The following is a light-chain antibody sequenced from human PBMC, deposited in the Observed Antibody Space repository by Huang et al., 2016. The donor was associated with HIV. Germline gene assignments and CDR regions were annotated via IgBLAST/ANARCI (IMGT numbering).Light chain of an antibody. Sequence: EIVLTQSPGTLSLSPGERATLSCRASQRVSSSYLAGYQQKPGQAPRLLIYGASSRATGIPDRFSGSGSGTDFTLTISRLEPEDFAVYYCQQYGSSPPTFGQGTKLEIK. J-gene: IGKJ2*01. V-gene: IGKV3-20*01. CDR2: GAS. CDR1: QRVSSSY. CDR3: QQYGSSPPT.